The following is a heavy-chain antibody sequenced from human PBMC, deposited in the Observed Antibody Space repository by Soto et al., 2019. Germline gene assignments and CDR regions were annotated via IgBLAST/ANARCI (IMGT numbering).Heavy chain of an antibody. V-gene: IGHV3-30*03. CDR2: ISYDGTYI. D-gene: IGHD2-15*01. CDR3: AIQGGSMGVWYFDD. CDR1: GFTFSSYA. Sequence: QVQLVESGGGVVQPGESLRLSCAASGFTFSSYAMHWVRQTPGKGLEWVAAISYDGTYIYHVASVKGRLTISRDNSKNTLFLQMNSLRPEDTAVYYCAIQGGSMGVWYFDDWCQGALVTVSS. J-gene: IGHJ4*02.